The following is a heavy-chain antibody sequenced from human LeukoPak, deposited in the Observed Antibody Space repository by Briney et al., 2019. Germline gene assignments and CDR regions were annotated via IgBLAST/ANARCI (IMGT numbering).Heavy chain of an antibody. CDR2: IEQDGSDK. J-gene: IGHJ3*02. D-gene: IGHD1-14*01. V-gene: IGHV3-7*01. Sequence: PGGSLRLSCAASGFTFSSYWMSWVRQAPGKGLEWVANIEQDGSDKYYVDSVKGRFTISRDNAKNSLYLQMNSLRAEDTAVYYCAREYNRNSDAFDIWGQGTMVTVSS. CDR3: AREYNRNSDAFDI. CDR1: GFTFSSYW.